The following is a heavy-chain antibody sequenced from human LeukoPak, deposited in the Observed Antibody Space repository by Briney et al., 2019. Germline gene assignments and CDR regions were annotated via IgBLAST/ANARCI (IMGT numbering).Heavy chain of an antibody. CDR2: IKQDGSDK. Sequence: GGSLRLSCAASGFTFSAYWMSWVRQAPGKGLEWVANIKQDGSDKYYVDSVKGRFAISRDNAKNSLYLQMNSLRAEDTAVYYCARKTVVGSYFDDSVQGTPAT. CDR3: ARKTVVGSYFDD. V-gene: IGHV3-7*03. D-gene: IGHD4-23*01. J-gene: IGHJ4*02. CDR1: GFTFSAYW.